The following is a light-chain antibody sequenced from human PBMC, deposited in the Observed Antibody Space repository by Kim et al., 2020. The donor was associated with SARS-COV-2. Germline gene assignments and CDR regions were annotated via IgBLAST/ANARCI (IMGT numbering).Light chain of an antibody. J-gene: IGLJ2*01. CDR3: QAWDSGTAVV. CDR2: QDT. V-gene: IGLV3-1*01. Sequence: SPGQTDTITCSGDKLGDKYVCWYQQKPGQSPVLVIYQDTKRPSGIPERFSASNSGNTATLTISGTQATDEADYYCQAWDSGTAVVFGGGTKLTVL. CDR1: KLGDKY.